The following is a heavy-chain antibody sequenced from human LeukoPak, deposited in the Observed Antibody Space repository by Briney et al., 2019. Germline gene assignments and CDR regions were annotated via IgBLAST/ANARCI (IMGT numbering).Heavy chain of an antibody. J-gene: IGHJ4*02. CDR1: GGSISSYY. CDR2: IYYSGST. CDR3: ARRGILTGYYFFDY. D-gene: IGHD3-9*01. Sequence: PSETLSLTCTVSGGSISSYYWSWIRQPPGKGLEGIGYIYYSGSTNYNPSLKSRVTISVDTSKNQSSLKLSSVTAADTAVYYCARRGILTGYYFFDYWGQGTLVTVSS. V-gene: IGHV4-59*08.